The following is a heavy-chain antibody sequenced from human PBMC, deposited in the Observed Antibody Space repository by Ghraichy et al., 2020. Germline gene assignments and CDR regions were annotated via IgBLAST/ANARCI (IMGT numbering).Heavy chain of an antibody. CDR1: GFTFSDYW. V-gene: IGHV3-7*01. CDR2: IKQDESEK. J-gene: IGHJ4*02. Sequence: GGSLRLSCAASGFTFSDYWMIWVRQAPGKGLEWVANIKQDESEKYYVDSVRGRFTISRDNAKNSLHLQMNSPRVEDTAVYYCAKTYYYGSGSADYWGQGTLVTVSS. CDR3: AKTYYYGSGSADY. D-gene: IGHD3-10*01.